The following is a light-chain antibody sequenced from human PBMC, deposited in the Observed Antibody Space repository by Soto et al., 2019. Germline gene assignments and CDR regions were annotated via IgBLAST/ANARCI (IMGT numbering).Light chain of an antibody. CDR1: QSVGNNY. J-gene: IGKJ4*01. CDR2: GAS. CDR3: QQYFNSPLT. Sequence: EIVLTQAPGTLSLSPGDGATLSCRASQSVGNNYLAWFQQKPGQAPRLLIYGASNRATGTPDKFSVSGSGTDFNLAISRLEPEDVAVYYCQQYFNSPLTFGGGTKVEIK. V-gene: IGKV3-20*01.